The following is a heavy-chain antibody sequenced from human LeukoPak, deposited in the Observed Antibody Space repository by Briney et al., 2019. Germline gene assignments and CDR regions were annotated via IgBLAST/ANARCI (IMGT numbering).Heavy chain of an antibody. J-gene: IGHJ6*03. D-gene: IGHD3-16*01. CDR2: INPNSGGT. V-gene: IGHV1-2*02. Sequence: ASVKVSCKASGYTFTGYYMHWVRQAPGQGLEWMGWINPNSGGTNYAQKFQGRVTMTRDTSISTAYMELSRLRSDDTAVYYCAREGGGGDASYYYYYMDVWGKGTTVTVSS. CDR3: AREGGGGDASYYYYYMDV. CDR1: GYTFTGYY.